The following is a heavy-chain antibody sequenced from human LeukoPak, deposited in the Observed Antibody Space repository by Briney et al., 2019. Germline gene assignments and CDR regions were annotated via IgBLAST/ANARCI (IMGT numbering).Heavy chain of an antibody. D-gene: IGHD1-26*01. V-gene: IGHV3-30-3*01. Sequence: PGRSLRLSCAASGFTFSSYAMHWVRQAPGKGLEWVAVISYDGSNKYYADSVKGRFTISRDNAKNTLYLQMNSLRDEDTAVYYCARGAVAGANFDYWGPGTLVTVSS. CDR3: ARGAVAGANFDY. J-gene: IGHJ4*02. CDR1: GFTFSSYA. CDR2: ISYDGSNK.